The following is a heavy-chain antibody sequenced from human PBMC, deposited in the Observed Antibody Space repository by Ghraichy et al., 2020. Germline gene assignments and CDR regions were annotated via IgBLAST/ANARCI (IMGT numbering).Heavy chain of an antibody. CDR2: ISGAGGST. CDR3: AKAPHQILFDCFEY. CDR1: GFTVSTFA. V-gene: IGHV3-23*01. D-gene: IGHD2-21*01. Sequence: GGSLRLSCAASGFTVSTFAMAWVRQTPEKGLEWVSSISGAGGSTYYADSVEGRFTISKDNSKNILYLEMNSLRVEDTAVYYCAKAPHQILFDCFEYWGQGTQVTVSS. J-gene: IGHJ4*02.